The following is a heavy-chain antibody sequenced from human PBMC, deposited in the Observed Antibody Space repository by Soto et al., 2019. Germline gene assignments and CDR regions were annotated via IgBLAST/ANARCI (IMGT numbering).Heavy chain of an antibody. J-gene: IGHJ4*02. D-gene: IGHD3-22*01. Sequence: QVQLVQSGAEVKKPGSSVKVSCKASGGTFSSYAISWVRQAPGQGLEWMGGIIPIFGTANYAQKFQGRVTITADESTSTAYMELSSLRSEDTAMYYCARGDTYYYDSSGYYFDWGQGTLVTVSS. CDR3: ARGDTYYYDSSGYYFD. CDR1: GGTFSSYA. V-gene: IGHV1-69*01. CDR2: IIPIFGTA.